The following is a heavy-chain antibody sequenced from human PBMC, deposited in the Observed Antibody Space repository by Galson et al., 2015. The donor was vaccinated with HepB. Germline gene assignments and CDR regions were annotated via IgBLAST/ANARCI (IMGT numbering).Heavy chain of an antibody. Sequence: SVKVSCKASGYTFTSYAMHWVRQAPGQRLEWMGWINAGNGNTKYSQKFQGRVTITRDTSASTAYMELSSLRSEDTAVYYCARGDRIVVVPAAPAEADYWGQGTLVTVSS. V-gene: IGHV1-3*01. D-gene: IGHD2-2*01. CDR2: INAGNGNT. CDR1: GYTFTSYA. J-gene: IGHJ4*02. CDR3: ARGDRIVVVPAAPAEADY.